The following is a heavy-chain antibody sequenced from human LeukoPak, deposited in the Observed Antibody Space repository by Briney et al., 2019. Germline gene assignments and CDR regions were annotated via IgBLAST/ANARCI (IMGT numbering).Heavy chain of an antibody. CDR1: GYSFTSYW. CDR3: ARRLRDGYNLYYFDY. D-gene: IGHD5-24*01. J-gene: IGHJ4*02. Sequence: GESLKISCKGSGYSFTSYWIGWVRQMPGKGLEWMGIIYPGDSDTRYSPSFQGQVTISADKSISTAYLQWSSLKASDTAMYYCARRLRDGYNLYYFDYWGQGTLVTVSS. CDR2: IYPGDSDT. V-gene: IGHV5-51*01.